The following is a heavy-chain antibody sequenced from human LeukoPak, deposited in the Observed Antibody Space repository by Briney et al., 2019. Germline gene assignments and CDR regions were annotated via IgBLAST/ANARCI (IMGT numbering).Heavy chain of an antibody. D-gene: IGHD3-10*01. V-gene: IGHV4-39*01. Sequence: SETLSLTCTVSGGSISSSSYYWGWIRQPPGKGLEGIGSIYYSGSTYYNPSLKSRVTISVDTSKNQFSLKLSSVTAADTAVYYCVVSYGSGTDTDYWGQGTLVTVSS. J-gene: IGHJ4*02. CDR2: IYYSGST. CDR3: VVSYGSGTDTDY. CDR1: GGSISSSSYY.